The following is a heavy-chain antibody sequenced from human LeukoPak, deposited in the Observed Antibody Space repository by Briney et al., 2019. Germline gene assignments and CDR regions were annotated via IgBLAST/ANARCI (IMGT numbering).Heavy chain of an antibody. Sequence: SETLSLTCTVSGDSVSIYYWSWIRQPPGKGLEWIGYIYYRGNTNYNPSLKSRVTISVDRSKNQFSLKLSSVTAADTAVYYCARGGGYSGYDTETFDYWGQGTLVTVSS. CDR2: IYYRGNT. D-gene: IGHD5-12*01. CDR1: GDSVSIYY. V-gene: IGHV4-59*02. J-gene: IGHJ4*02. CDR3: ARGGGYSGYDTETFDY.